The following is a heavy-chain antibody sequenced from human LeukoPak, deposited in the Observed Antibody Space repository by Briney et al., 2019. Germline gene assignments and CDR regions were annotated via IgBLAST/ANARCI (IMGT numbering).Heavy chain of an antibody. CDR1: GGSISCGDYY. D-gene: IGHD3-9*01. CDR2: IYHSGST. V-gene: IGHV4-30-2*01. Sequence: SQTLSLTCTVSGGSISCGDYYWSWIRQPPGKGLEWIGYIYHSGSTYYNPSLKSRVTISVDRSKNQFSLKLSSVTAADTAVYYCARVIPHYDILTGRYNWFDPWGQGTLVTVSS. J-gene: IGHJ5*02. CDR3: ARVIPHYDILTGRYNWFDP.